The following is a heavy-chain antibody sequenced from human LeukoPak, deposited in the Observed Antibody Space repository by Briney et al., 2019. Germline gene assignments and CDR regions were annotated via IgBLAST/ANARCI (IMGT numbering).Heavy chain of an antibody. CDR2: IDYSGST. Sequence: PSETLSLTCTVSGGSMRSHYRSWIRQTPGKGLEWIGYIDYSGSTRYNPSLQSRVTISVDTSKNQFSLKLTSVTATGTAVYYCARLINNDNSGDADTFDMWGQGTVVTVFS. V-gene: IGHV4-59*11. D-gene: IGHD3-22*01. CDR3: ARLINNDNSGDADTFDM. CDR1: GGSMRSHY. J-gene: IGHJ3*02.